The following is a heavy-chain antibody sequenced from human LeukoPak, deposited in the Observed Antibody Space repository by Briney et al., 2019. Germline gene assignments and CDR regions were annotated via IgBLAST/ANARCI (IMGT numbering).Heavy chain of an antibody. CDR3: TPAPKYQLLQFDY. V-gene: IGHV3-15*01. D-gene: IGHD2-2*01. J-gene: IGHJ4*02. CDR1: GFTFSTYW. CDR2: IKSKTDGGTT. Sequence: GGSLRLSCAASGFTFSTYWMSWVRQAPGKGLEWVGRIKSKTDGGTTDYAAPVKGRFTISRDDSKNTLYLQMNSLKTEDTAVYYCTPAPKYQLLQFDYWGQGTLVTVSS.